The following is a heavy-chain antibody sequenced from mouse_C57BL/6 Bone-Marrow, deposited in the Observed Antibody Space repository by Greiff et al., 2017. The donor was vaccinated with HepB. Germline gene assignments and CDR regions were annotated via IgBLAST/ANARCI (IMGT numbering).Heavy chain of an antibody. CDR1: GFTFSNYW. CDR3: TVPVYYGSSHFDY. D-gene: IGHD1-1*01. CDR2: IRLKSDNYAT. J-gene: IGHJ2*01. Sequence: EVKLEESGGGLVQPGGSMKLSCVASGFTFSNYWMNWVRQSPEKGLEWVAQIRLKSDNYATHYAESVKGRFTISRDDSKSSVYLQMNNLRAEDTGIYYCTVPVYYGSSHFDYWGQGTTLTVSS. V-gene: IGHV6-3*01.